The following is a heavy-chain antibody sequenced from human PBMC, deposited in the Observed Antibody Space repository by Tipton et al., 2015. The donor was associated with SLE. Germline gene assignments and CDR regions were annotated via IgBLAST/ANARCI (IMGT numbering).Heavy chain of an antibody. Sequence: TLSLTCTVSGGSISSYYYSWIRQPAGRGLEWIGRIYTSGSTNYNPSLKSRVTMSVDTSKNQFSLKLSSVTAADTAMYYCARGWGDNWFDPWGQGTLVTVSS. V-gene: IGHV4-4*07. CDR1: GGSISSYY. D-gene: IGHD7-27*01. CDR2: IYTSGST. J-gene: IGHJ5*02. CDR3: ARGWGDNWFDP.